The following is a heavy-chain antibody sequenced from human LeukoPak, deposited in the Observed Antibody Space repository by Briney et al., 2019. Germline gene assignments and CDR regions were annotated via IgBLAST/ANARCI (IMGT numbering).Heavy chain of an antibody. D-gene: IGHD6-19*01. CDR1: GGSISSSNW. Sequence: PSETLSLTCAVSGGSISSSNWWSWVRQPPGKGMEWIGEIYHSGSTNYNPSLKSRVTISVDKSKNQFSLKLSSVTAADTAVYYCAGYRGRYGFYYFDYWGQGTLVTVSS. CDR2: IYHSGST. V-gene: IGHV4-4*02. CDR3: AGYRGRYGFYYFDY. J-gene: IGHJ4*02.